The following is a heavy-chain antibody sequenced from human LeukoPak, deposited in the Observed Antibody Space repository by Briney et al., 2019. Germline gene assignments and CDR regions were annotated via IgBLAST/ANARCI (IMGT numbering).Heavy chain of an antibody. CDR1: GYTFTGYY. Sequence: ASVKVSCKASGYTFTGYYMHWVRQAPGQGLEWMGWINPNSGGTNYAQKFQGRVTMTRDTSISTAYMELRSLRSDDTAVYYCARDGPDYGDYINFDYWGQGTLVTVSS. CDR3: ARDGPDYGDYINFDY. CDR2: INPNSGGT. J-gene: IGHJ4*02. D-gene: IGHD4-17*01. V-gene: IGHV1-2*02.